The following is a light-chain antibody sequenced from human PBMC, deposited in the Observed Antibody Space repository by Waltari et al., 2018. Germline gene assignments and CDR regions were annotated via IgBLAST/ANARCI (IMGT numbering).Light chain of an antibody. CDR1: QSITKWY. CDR2: GAS. J-gene: IGKJ2*01. Sequence: VWTQSPGTLSLFPGERATLSCRASQSITKWYFAWYQQKPGQAPRLLIYGASSRAAAIPDMFSCAGSGADVYLTSSRLEPEDSAVYSCQQYGSSIKYTVSQGVKLEIQ. V-gene: IGKV3-20*01. CDR3: QQYGSSIKYT.